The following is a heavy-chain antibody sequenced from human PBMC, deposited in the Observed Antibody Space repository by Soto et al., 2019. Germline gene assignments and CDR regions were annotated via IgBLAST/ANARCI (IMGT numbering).Heavy chain of an antibody. D-gene: IGHD5-18*01. CDR3: ARALDVDTAMENWFDP. CDR2: IYYSGST. Sequence: SETLSLTCTVSGGSSSSGCYYWSWIRQHPGKGLEWIGYIYYSGSTYYNPSLKSRVTISVDTSKNQFSLKLSSVTAADTAVYYCARALDVDTAMENWFDPWGQGTLVTSPQ. CDR1: GGSSSSGCYY. V-gene: IGHV4-31*03. J-gene: IGHJ5*02.